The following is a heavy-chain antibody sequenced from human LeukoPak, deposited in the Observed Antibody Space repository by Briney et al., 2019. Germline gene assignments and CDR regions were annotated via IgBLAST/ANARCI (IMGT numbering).Heavy chain of an antibody. V-gene: IGHV3-30-3*01. CDR3: ARGPRWAHFDY. CDR2: ISYDGSNK. D-gene: IGHD4-23*01. J-gene: IGHJ4*02. Sequence: PGRSLRLSCAASGFTFSSYAMHWVRQAPGKGLEWVAVISYDGSNKYYADSVKGRFTISRDNSKNTLYLQMSRLRAEDTAVYYCARGPRWAHFDYWGQGTLVTVSS. CDR1: GFTFSSYA.